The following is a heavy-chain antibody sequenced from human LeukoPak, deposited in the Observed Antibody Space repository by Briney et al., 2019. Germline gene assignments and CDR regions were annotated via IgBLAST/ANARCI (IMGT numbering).Heavy chain of an antibody. CDR3: ARVDYGYGYGDSAGLDY. D-gene: IGHD4-17*01. CDR1: GYTFTSYD. CDR2: MNPNSGNT. V-gene: IGHV1-8*03. Sequence: ASVKVSCKASGYTFTSYDINWVRQATGQGLEWMGWMNPNSGNTGYAQKFQGRVTITRNTSISTAYMELSSLRSEDTAVYYCARVDYGYGYGDSAGLDYWGQGTLVTVSS. J-gene: IGHJ4*02.